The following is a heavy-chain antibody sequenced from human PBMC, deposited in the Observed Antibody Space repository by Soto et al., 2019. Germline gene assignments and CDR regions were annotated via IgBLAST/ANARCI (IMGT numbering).Heavy chain of an antibody. D-gene: IGHD2-21*02. CDR2: IYSGGST. V-gene: IGHV3-53*04. CDR1: GFTVSSNY. Sequence: EVQLVESGGGLVQPGGSLRLSCAASGFTVSSNYMSWVRQAPGKGLEWVSVIYSGGSTYYADSVKGRFTISRHNSNNTLYLQMNSLRAEDTAVYYCARWVTQYDAFDIWGQGTMVTVSS. CDR3: ARWVTQYDAFDI. J-gene: IGHJ3*02.